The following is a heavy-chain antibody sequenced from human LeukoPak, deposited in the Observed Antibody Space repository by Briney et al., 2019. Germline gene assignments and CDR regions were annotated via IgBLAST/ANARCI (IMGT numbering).Heavy chain of an antibody. Sequence: PGGSLRLSCAASGFTFSDYYMSWIRQAPGKGLEWVSYISSGGTTIYYTDSVKGRFTISRDNAKNSLYLQMNSLRAEDTAVYYCATVYLGYFDYWGQGTLVTVSS. CDR3: ATVYLGYFDY. D-gene: IGHD2/OR15-2a*01. J-gene: IGHJ4*02. CDR2: ISSGGTTI. CDR1: GFTFSDYY. V-gene: IGHV3-11*01.